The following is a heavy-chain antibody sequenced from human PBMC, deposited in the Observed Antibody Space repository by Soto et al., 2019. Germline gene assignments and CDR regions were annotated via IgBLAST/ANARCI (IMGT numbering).Heavy chain of an antibody. J-gene: IGHJ4*02. Sequence: EVQLLESGGGLVQPGGSLRLSCAASGFTFSSYAMSWVRQALGKGLEWVPAISGSGGSTYYADSVKGRFTISRDNSKNTLYLQMNSMRAVDTAVYYCSKDRRGEWLAPLDFWGQGALITVSS. CDR3: SKDRRGEWLAPLDF. CDR2: ISGSGGST. V-gene: IGHV3-23*01. CDR1: GFTFSSYA. D-gene: IGHD3-10*01.